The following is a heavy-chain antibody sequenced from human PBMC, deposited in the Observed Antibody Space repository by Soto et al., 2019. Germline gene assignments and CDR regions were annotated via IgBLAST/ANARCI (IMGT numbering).Heavy chain of an antibody. CDR2: IYYSGST. J-gene: IGHJ5*02. Sequence: QVQLQESGPGLVKPSQTLSLTCTVSGGSISSGGYYWSWIRQHPGKGLDWIGYIYYSGSTYYNPSLKRRVTISVDTSKNQFSLKLSSVTAADTAVYYCARAKKGIAAAENWFDPWGQGTLVTVSS. D-gene: IGHD6-13*01. CDR3: ARAKKGIAAAENWFDP. CDR1: GGSISSGGYY. V-gene: IGHV4-31*03.